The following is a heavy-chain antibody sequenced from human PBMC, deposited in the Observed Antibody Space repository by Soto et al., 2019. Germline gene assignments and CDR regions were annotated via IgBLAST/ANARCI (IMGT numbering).Heavy chain of an antibody. J-gene: IGHJ4*02. CDR1: GGSFSGYY. V-gene: IGHV4-34*01. D-gene: IGHD2-8*01. Sequence: ETLSLTCAVYGGSFSGYYWSWIRQPPGKGLEWIGEINHSGSTNYNPSLKSRVTISVDTSKNQFSLKLSSVTAADTAVYYCARVVCTNGVCYNYFDYWGQGTLVTVPS. CDR2: INHSGST. CDR3: ARVVCTNGVCYNYFDY.